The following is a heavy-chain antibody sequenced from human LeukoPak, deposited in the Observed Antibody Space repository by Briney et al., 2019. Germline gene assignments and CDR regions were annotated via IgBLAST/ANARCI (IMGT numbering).Heavy chain of an antibody. D-gene: IGHD3-10*01. Sequence: GGSLRLSCVVSGFTFSTYSMSWVRQAPGKGLEWVSAIRSGGENTYYADSVRGRFTISRDNSRGTLSLQMNSLRAEDTAVYFCAIPSGDGRGSFYWGQGTLVTVSS. CDR2: IRSGGENT. J-gene: IGHJ4*02. CDR1: GFTFSTYS. V-gene: IGHV3-23*01. CDR3: AIPSGDGRGSFY.